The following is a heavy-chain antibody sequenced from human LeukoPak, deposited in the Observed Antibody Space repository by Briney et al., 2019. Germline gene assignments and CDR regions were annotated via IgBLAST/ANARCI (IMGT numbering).Heavy chain of an antibody. Sequence: RPSETLSLTCTVSGGSINSYYWTWIRQPPGKGLEWIGYIYYSGSTHYNPSLNSRVTISMDTSKNHFSLKLSSVTAADTAIYYCARTSRHFYGSGSNLTPWPADMDAWGQGTKVTVSS. CDR2: IYYSGST. CDR3: ARTSRHFYGSGSNLTPWPADMDA. V-gene: IGHV4-59*01. D-gene: IGHD3-10*01. J-gene: IGHJ6*02. CDR1: GGSINSYY.